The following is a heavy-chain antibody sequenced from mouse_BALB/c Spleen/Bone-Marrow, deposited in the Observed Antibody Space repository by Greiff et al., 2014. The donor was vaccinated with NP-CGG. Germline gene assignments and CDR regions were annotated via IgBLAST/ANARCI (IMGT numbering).Heavy chain of an antibody. CDR1: GYAFSTYW. Sequence: QVQLQQSGAELVRPGSSVKISCKASGYAFSTYWMNWVKQRPGQGLGWIGQIYPGDGDTNYNGKFKGKATLTADRSSSTASMQLSSLTSEDSAVYFCARVGFSFDYRGQGTTLTVSS. D-gene: IGHD3-1*01. V-gene: IGHV1-80*01. CDR2: IYPGDGDT. CDR3: ARVGFSFDY. J-gene: IGHJ2*01.